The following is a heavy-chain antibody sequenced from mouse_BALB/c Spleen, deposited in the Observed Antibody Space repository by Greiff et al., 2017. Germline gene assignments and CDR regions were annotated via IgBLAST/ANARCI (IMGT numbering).Heavy chain of an antibody. J-gene: IGHJ2*01. V-gene: IGHV5-9-3*01. CDR2: ISSGGSYT. CDR1: GFTFSSYA. Sequence: EVQRVESGGGLVKPGGSLKLSCAASGFTFSSYAMSWVRQTPEKRLEWVATISSGGSYTYYPDSVKGRFTISRDNAKNTLYLQMSSLRSEDTAMYYCARRGITTAFDYWGQGTTLTVSS. D-gene: IGHD1-2*01. CDR3: ARRGITTAFDY.